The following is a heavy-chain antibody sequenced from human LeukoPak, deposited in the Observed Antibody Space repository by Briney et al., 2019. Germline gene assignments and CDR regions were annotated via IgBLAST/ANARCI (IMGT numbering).Heavy chain of an antibody. D-gene: IGHD4-17*01. CDR2: SYHSGST. CDR1: VGPFSGYY. V-gene: IGHV4-34*01. J-gene: IGHJ5*02. Sequence: SETLPLTCAVYVGPFSGYYWGWIRQPPAKGVEWIEGSYHSGSTHYNPPLKSRVTISVDMSKNQFSLKLSSVTAADTAVYYCASSDYGDNNWFDPWGQGTVAIVTA. CDR3: ASSDYGDNNWFDP.